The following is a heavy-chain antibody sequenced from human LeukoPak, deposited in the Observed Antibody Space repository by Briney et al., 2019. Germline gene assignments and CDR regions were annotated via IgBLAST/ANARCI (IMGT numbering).Heavy chain of an antibody. Sequence: HSGGSLRLSCAGSGFTLSNSWMGWVRQAPGKGLEWVANINPSGSDKYYVDSAEGRFTVSKDNAKNSVYLQMNSLRVEDTGIYYCGRWGVSAGLDSWGQGTLVSVSA. CDR3: GRWGVSAGLDS. D-gene: IGHD3-10*01. CDR2: INPSGSDK. J-gene: IGHJ5*01. V-gene: IGHV3-7*01. CDR1: GFTLSNSW.